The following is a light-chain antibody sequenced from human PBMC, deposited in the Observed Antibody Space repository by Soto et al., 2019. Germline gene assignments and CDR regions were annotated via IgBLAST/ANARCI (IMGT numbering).Light chain of an antibody. CDR2: LGS. Sequence: DIVMTQTPLSLSVTPGQPASISCKSSQRLLHSNGNTFLDWYLQKPGQSPQLLIYLGSNRASGVPDRVSGSEAGTDFTLKISRVEAEDVGVYYCMQALQTPYTFGQGTKVDIK. CDR3: MQALQTPYT. CDR1: QRLLHSNGNTF. J-gene: IGKJ2*01. V-gene: IGKV2-28*01.